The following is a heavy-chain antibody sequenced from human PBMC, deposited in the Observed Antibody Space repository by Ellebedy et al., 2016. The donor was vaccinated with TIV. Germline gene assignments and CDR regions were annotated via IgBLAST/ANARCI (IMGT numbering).Heavy chain of an antibody. CDR2: IYYSGST. Sequence: SETLSLTCTVSGGSISSSSYYWGWIRQPPGKGLEWIGNIYYSGSTYYNPSLKSRVTISVDTSQNQFSLKLSSVTAADTAVYYCASGYRARMDVWGQGTTVTVSS. CDR1: GGSISSSSYY. V-gene: IGHV4-39*07. CDR3: ASGYRARMDV. J-gene: IGHJ6*02. D-gene: IGHD3-16*02.